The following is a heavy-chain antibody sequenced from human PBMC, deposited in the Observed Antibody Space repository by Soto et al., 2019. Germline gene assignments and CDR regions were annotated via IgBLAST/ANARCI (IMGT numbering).Heavy chain of an antibody. J-gene: IGHJ4*02. CDR1: GGSISSYY. CDR3: ARATYYYDSSGYYGYYFDY. D-gene: IGHD3-22*01. CDR2: IYYSGST. Sequence: SETLSLTCTVSGGSISSYYWSWIRQPPGKGLEWIGYIYYSGSTNYNSSLKSRVTISVDTSKNQLSLKLSSVTAADTAVYYCARATYYYDSSGYYGYYFDYWGQGTLVTVS. V-gene: IGHV4-59*01.